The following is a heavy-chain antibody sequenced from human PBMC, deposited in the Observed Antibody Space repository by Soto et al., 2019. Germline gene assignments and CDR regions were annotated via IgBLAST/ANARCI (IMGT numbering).Heavy chain of an antibody. CDR3: AAAVAVTKECEDFSTTAGCAAFDI. V-gene: IGHV1-2*04. J-gene: IGHJ3*02. D-gene: IGHD6-19*01. Sequence: ASVKVSCKASGYTFTGYYVHWVRQAPGQGLERKGWINPNSGGTNYAQKFQGWVTMTRDTSISTAYMELSRLRSDDTAVYYCAAAVAVTKECEDFSTTAGCAAFDIWGQGTMVTVSS. CDR2: INPNSGGT. CDR1: GYTFTGYY.